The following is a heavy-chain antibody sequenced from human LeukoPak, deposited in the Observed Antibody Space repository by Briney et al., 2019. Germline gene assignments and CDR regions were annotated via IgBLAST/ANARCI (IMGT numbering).Heavy chain of an antibody. D-gene: IGHD3-10*01. CDR3: AGYTVVRGLTLSAFDI. V-gene: IGHV1-2*02. CDR2: FDPNTGAT. J-gene: IGHJ3*02. Sequence: WASVKVSCKASGDTLTGYYIHWVRQAPRQGLEWMGCFDPNTGATHYAQKFQGRVTMTRDTSIDTDFLELRSLISDDTALYYCAGYTVVRGLTLSAFDIWGQGTMVTVSS. CDR1: GDTLTGYY.